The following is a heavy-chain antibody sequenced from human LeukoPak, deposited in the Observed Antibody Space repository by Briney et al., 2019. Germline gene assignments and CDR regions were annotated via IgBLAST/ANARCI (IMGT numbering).Heavy chain of an antibody. J-gene: IGHJ4*02. D-gene: IGHD2/OR15-2a*01. Sequence: GGSLRLSCAAYGFTFSSYWMSWVRQAPGKGLEWVANIKEGGSEKNYVDSVKGRFTISRDNAKNSLYLQMNSVRAEDTAVYYCARGGGRHVEYWGQGNLVTVSS. CDR3: ARGGGRHVEY. CDR1: GFTFSSYW. CDR2: IKEGGSEK. V-gene: IGHV3-7*05.